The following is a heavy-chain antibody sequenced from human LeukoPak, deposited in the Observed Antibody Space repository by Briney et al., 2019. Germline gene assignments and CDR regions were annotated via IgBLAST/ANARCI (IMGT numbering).Heavy chain of an antibody. CDR3: RRLDCSSTSCYAPLDY. CDR1: GGSFSGYY. D-gene: IGHD2-2*01. Sequence: SETLSLTCAVYGGSFSGYYWSWIRQPPGKGLEWIGEINHSGSTNYNPSLKSRVTISVDTFKNQFSLKLSSVTAADTAVYYCRRLDCSSTSCYAPLDYWGQGTLVTVSS. J-gene: IGHJ4*02. V-gene: IGHV4-34*01. CDR2: INHSGST.